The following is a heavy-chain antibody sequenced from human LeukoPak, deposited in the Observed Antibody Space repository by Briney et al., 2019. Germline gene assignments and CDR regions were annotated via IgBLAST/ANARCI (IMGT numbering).Heavy chain of an antibody. CDR3: ARDKTVGATISVRAFDI. CDR1: GGSFSGYY. Sequence: SETLSLTCAVYGGSFSGYYRSWIRQPPGKGLEWIGEINHSGSTNYNPSPKSRVTISVDTSKNQFSLKLSSVTAADTAVYYCARDKTVGATISVRAFDIWGQGTMVTVSS. J-gene: IGHJ3*02. D-gene: IGHD1-26*01. V-gene: IGHV4-34*01. CDR2: INHSGST.